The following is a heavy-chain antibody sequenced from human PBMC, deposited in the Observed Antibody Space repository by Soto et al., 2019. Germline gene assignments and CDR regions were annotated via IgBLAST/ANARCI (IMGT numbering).Heavy chain of an antibody. D-gene: IGHD2-2*03. J-gene: IGHJ3*02. CDR1: GFTFSSYS. V-gene: IGHV3-48*01. Sequence: GGSLRLSCAASGFTFSSYSMNWVRQAPGKGLEWISYIGISSDTTQYADSVKGRFTISRDNAKNSLYVQMNSLRAEDTAVYFCARDHLEMDNAFDIWGQGTMVTVSS. CDR3: ARDHLEMDNAFDI. CDR2: IGISSDTT.